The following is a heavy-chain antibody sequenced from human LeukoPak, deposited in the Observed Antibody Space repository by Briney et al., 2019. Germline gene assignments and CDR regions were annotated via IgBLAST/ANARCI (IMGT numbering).Heavy chain of an antibody. CDR3: ASSNPWSDGWVDY. D-gene: IGHD5-24*01. J-gene: IGHJ4*02. Sequence: SETLSLTCTVSGGSISSYYWSWIRQPPGKGLEWIGYIYYSGSTNYNPSLKSRVTISVDTSKNQFSLKLSSVTAADTAVYYCASSNPWSDGWVDYWGQGTLVTVSS. CDR1: GGSISSYY. CDR2: IYYSGST. V-gene: IGHV4-59*01.